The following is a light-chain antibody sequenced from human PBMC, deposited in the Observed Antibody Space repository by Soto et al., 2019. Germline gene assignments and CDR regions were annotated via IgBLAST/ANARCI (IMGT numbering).Light chain of an antibody. V-gene: IGKV3-15*01. Sequence: IVMTQSPASLYVSPGERATLSCRASQVVSSNLAWYQQKLGQAPRLLIYGSSTGATGVPARFSGSGSGTDFTLTISSLQSEDFAVYYCQQYYNWPPITFGQGTRLEIK. CDR2: GSS. J-gene: IGKJ5*01. CDR3: QQYYNWPPIT. CDR1: QVVSSN.